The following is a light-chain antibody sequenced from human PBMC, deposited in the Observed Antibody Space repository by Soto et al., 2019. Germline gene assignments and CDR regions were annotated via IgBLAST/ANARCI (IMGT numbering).Light chain of an antibody. V-gene: IGKV1-5*03. CDR3: QQYNTYPLT. J-gene: IGKJ4*01. Sequence: DIQMTQSPSTLSASVGDRVTITCRASQSTSTWLAWYQQKPGKAPKLLIYKASSLEGGVPSRFSGSGSGTEFNITVSSLRPDDFATYYCQQYNTYPLTFGGGTTVEIK. CDR2: KAS. CDR1: QSTSTW.